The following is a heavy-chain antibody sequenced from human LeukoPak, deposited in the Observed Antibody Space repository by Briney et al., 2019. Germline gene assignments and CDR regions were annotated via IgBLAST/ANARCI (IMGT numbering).Heavy chain of an antibody. V-gene: IGHV4-59*13. CDR2: IYYSGST. CDR3: ARPTDYYDSSGYPKHDAFDI. D-gene: IGHD3-22*01. J-gene: IGHJ3*02. CDR1: GGSISSYY. Sequence: SETLSLTCTVSGGSISSYYWRWVRQPPGKGLEWIGYIYYSGSTNYTPSPKTRVTITVDTSNNQFSLKLSSVTAADTAVYYCARPTDYYDSSGYPKHDAFDIWGQGTIVSVST.